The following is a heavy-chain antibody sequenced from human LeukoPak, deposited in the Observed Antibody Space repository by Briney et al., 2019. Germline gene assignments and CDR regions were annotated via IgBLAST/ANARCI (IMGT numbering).Heavy chain of an antibody. V-gene: IGHV4-30-4*01. D-gene: IGHD2-15*01. J-gene: IGHJ4*02. Sequence: SETLSLTCTVSGGSISSGDYYWSWIRQPTGKGLEWIGYIYYSGSTYYNPSPKSRVTISVDTSKNQFSLKLSSVTAADTAVYYCASQSGYCSGGSCYVRPFDYWGQGTLVTVSS. CDR3: ASQSGYCSGGSCYVRPFDY. CDR2: IYYSGST. CDR1: GGSISSGDYY.